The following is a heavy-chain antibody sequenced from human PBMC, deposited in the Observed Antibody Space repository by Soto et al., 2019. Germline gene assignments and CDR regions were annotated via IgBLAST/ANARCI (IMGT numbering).Heavy chain of an antibody. J-gene: IGHJ2*01. D-gene: IGHD3-16*02. CDR2: IDSDGSSTI. CDR1: GFTFSSYW. V-gene: IGHV3-74*03. CDR3: ASDVVGYFDL. Sequence: EVQLVESGGGLVQPGGSLRLSCAASGFTFSSYWMHWVRQAPGKGLVWVSRIDSDGSSTITYADSVKGRFTISRDNAKNTMYLQMNSLRAEDTAVYYCASDVVGYFDLWGRGTLVTVSS.